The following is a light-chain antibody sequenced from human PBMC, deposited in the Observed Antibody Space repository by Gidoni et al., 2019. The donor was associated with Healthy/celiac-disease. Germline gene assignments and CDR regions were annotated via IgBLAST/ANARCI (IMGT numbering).Light chain of an antibody. J-gene: IGKJ4*01. Sequence: ATKLTPSPSSLSASVGDRGTITCRASQGITSALALYQQKPGNAPTLLIYAASSWESGVPSRFSGSGSGTDFTLTISSLEPEDFAVYYCQQFNSYPLTFGGGTQVEIK. CDR3: QQFNSYPLT. V-gene: IGKV1-13*02. CDR1: QGITSA. CDR2: AAS.